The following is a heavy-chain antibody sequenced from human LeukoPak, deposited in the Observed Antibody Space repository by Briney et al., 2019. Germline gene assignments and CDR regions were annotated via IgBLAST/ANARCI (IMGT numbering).Heavy chain of an antibody. Sequence: GGSLRLSCAASGFTVSSNYMSWVRQAPGKGLEWVSVIYSGGSTYYADSVKGRFTISRDNSKNTLYLQMNSLRAEDTAVYYCARSGSSWYYYFDYWGQGTLVTVSS. D-gene: IGHD6-13*01. CDR2: IYSGGST. V-gene: IGHV3-66*01. CDR3: ARSGSSWYYYFDY. CDR1: GFTVSSNY. J-gene: IGHJ4*02.